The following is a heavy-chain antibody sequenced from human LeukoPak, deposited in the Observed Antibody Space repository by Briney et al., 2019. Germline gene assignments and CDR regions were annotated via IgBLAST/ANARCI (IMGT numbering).Heavy chain of an antibody. CDR1: GFTFSSYS. CDR2: ISSSSSYI. CDR3: ARARDGYPIGYFDY. D-gene: IGHD5-24*01. V-gene: IGHV3-21*01. J-gene: IGHJ4*02. Sequence: PGGSLRLSCAASGFTFSSYSMNWVRQAPGKGLEWVPSISSSSSYIYYADSVKGRFTISRDNAKNSLYLQMNSLRAEDTAVYYCARARDGYPIGYFDYWGQGTLVTVSS.